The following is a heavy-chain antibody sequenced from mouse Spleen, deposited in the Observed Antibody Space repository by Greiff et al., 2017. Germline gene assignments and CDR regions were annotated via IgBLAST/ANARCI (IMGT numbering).Heavy chain of an antibody. CDR1: GFNIKDDY. Sequence: QVQLQQSGAELVRPGASVKLSCTASGFNIKDDYMHWVKQRPGQGLEWIGDIYPGSGSTNYNEKFKSKATLTVDTSSSTAYMQLSSLTSEDSAVYYCAREGRGLHFDYWGQGTTLTVSS. V-gene: IGHV1-55*01. J-gene: IGHJ2*01. D-gene: IGHD3-3*01. CDR3: AREGRGLHFDY. CDR2: IYPGSGST.